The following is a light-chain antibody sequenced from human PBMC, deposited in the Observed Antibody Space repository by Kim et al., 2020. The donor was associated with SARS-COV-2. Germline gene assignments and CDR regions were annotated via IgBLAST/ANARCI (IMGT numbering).Light chain of an antibody. CDR3: QQYDNRPHT. Sequence: ETVLTQSPGTLSLSPGETAILTCRASQSVSGNQLAWYQLRRGQAPRLLMYGVAARAPGIPDRFSVSGSGTEFVLSISRLEREDFALYYCQQYDNRPHTFGQGTKLEI. V-gene: IGKV3-20*01. J-gene: IGKJ2*01. CDR1: QSVSGNQ. CDR2: GVA.